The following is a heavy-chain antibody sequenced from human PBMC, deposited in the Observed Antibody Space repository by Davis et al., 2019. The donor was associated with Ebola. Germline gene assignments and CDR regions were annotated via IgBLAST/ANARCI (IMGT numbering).Heavy chain of an antibody. J-gene: IGHJ6*02. CDR2: INSDGSST. CDR1: GFTFSSYW. V-gene: IGHV3-74*01. D-gene: IGHD2-8*02. CDR3: ARGIPYCTGGVCYSLAGMGV. Sequence: GESLKISCAASGFTFSSYWMHWVRQAPGKGLVWVSRINSDGSSTSYADSVKGRFTISRDNAKNTLYLQMNSLRAEDTAVYYCARGIPYCTGGVCYSLAGMGVWGQGTTVTVSS.